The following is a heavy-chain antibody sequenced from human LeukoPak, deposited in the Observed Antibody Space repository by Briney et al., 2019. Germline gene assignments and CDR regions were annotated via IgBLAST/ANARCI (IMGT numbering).Heavy chain of an antibody. Sequence: SETLSLTCAVYGGSFSGYYWSWIRQPPGKGLEWIGEINHSGSTNYNPSLKSRVTISVDTSKNQFSLKLSSVTAADTAVYYCAIGEYDFWSGYLSDYWGQGTLLSVSS. CDR1: GGSFSGYY. CDR2: INHSGST. CDR3: AIGEYDFWSGYLSDY. V-gene: IGHV4-34*01. J-gene: IGHJ4*02. D-gene: IGHD3-3*01.